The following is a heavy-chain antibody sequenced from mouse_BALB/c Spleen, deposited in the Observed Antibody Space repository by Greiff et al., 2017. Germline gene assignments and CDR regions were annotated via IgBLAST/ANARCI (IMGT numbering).Heavy chain of an antibody. V-gene: IGHV1S81*02. Sequence: QVQLQQPGAELVKPGASVKLSCKASGYTFTSYWMHWVKQRPGQGLEWIGEINPSNGRTNYNEKFKSKATLTVDKSSSTAYMQLSSLTSEDSAVYYCARGGYDDGYYCFDYWGQGTTLTVSS. D-gene: IGHD2-3*01. CDR1: GYTFTSYW. CDR3: ARGGYDDGYYCFDY. CDR2: INPSNGRT. J-gene: IGHJ2*01.